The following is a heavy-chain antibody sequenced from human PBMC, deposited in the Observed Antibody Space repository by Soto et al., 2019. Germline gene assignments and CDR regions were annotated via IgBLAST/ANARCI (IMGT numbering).Heavy chain of an antibody. J-gene: IGHJ6*02. Sequence: LRLSCAASGFTFSSYGMHWVRQAPGKGLEWVAVISYDGSNKYYADSVKGRFTISRDNSKNTLYLQMNSLRAEDTAVYYCAKAHRTHSSSWYQDYYYGMDVWGQGTTVTVS. D-gene: IGHD6-13*01. V-gene: IGHV3-30*18. CDR2: ISYDGSNK. CDR3: AKAHRTHSSSWYQDYYYGMDV. CDR1: GFTFSSYG.